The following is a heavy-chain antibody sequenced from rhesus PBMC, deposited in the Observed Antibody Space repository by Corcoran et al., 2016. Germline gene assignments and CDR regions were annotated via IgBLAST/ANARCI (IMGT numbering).Heavy chain of an antibody. CDR3: TRDKSGGFDY. CDR2: ISPSNGNK. CDR1: GYSFTTHY. J-gene: IGHJ4*01. Sequence: QVQLVQSGGEIKQPGASVKLSCKASGYSFTTHYIHWVRQAPGQGLEWIGQISPSNGNKHSAQTFQGRVTITADTSPSTAYMALSSLRSEDTAVYYCTRDKSGGFDYWGQGVLVTVSS. V-gene: IGHV1-180*01.